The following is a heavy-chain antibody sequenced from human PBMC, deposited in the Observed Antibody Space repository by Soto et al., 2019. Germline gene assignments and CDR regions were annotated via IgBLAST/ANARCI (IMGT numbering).Heavy chain of an antibody. D-gene: IGHD4-4*01. CDR3: VRDSVTNKDWLGP. J-gene: IGHJ5*02. V-gene: IGHV4-38-2*02. CDR1: GYGFSSGSY. CDR2: IYHMGNT. Sequence: XATLSLTCAVSGYGFSSGSYWYWILQPSGKGLEWIGSIYHMGNTYYNPSLRSRVTISVDTSRNQFSLKLSSVTAADTAVYYCVRDSVTNKDWLGPWGQGILVTVSS.